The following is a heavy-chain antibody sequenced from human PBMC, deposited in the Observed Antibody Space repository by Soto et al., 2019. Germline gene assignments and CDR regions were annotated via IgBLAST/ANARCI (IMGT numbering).Heavy chain of an antibody. D-gene: IGHD3-3*02. J-gene: IGHJ4*02. V-gene: IGHV4-4*07. CDR3: ARDGDDRHFFFDS. CDR1: GRSMSSYY. CDR2: VYTGGNT. Sequence: QLQESGPGLVKPSETLSLICNVSGRSMSSYYWSWLRQPAGKGLEWIGPVYTGGNTYYHPSLKRRVTLSVHTSKSQFSRKPTSVTAADTSVYYCARDGDDRHFFFDSWGQGTLVTVSS.